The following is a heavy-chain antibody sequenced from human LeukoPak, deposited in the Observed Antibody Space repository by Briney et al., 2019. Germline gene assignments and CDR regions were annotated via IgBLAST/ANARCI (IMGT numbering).Heavy chain of an antibody. CDR1: GFTFSSHA. Sequence: GGSLRLSCTPSGFTFSSHAMSWVRQAPGKGLEWVSGISGNGAGTYYGDSVKGRFTISRDNAKNSLYLQMNSLRAEDTAVYYCARDKHDYDLYYYGMDVWGQGTTVTVSS. CDR3: ARDKHDYDLYYYGMDV. D-gene: IGHD3-3*01. V-gene: IGHV3-23*02. J-gene: IGHJ6*02. CDR2: ISGNGAGT.